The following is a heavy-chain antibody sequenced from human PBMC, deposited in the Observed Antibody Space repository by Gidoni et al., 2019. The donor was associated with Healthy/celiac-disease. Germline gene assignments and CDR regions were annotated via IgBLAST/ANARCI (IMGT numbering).Heavy chain of an antibody. D-gene: IGHD2-2*01. V-gene: IGHV4-30-4*07. CDR3: ARGSFIVVVPAAPYTWFDP. CDR1: GGSISSGGSS. CDR2: IDYSGST. Sequence: QVQLQESGPGLVKPSQTLSLTCAVSGGSISSGGSSWSWIRQPPGKGLEWIGYIDYSGSTYYNPSLKSRVTISVDTSKNQFSLKLSSVTAADTAVYYCARGSFIVVVPAAPYTWFDPWGQGTLVTVSS. J-gene: IGHJ5*02.